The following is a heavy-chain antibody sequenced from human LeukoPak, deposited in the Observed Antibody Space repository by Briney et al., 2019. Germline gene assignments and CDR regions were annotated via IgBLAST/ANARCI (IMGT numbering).Heavy chain of an antibody. CDR2: IIPIFGSA. J-gene: IGHJ4*02. CDR1: GGTFSSYG. Sequence: ASVKVSCKASGGTFSSYGISWVRQAPGQGLEWMGGIIPIFGSANYAQKFQGRVTITADKSTSTAYMELSSLRSEDTAVYYCARRRADAAMVNQLELDYWGQGTLVTVSS. D-gene: IGHD5-18*01. V-gene: IGHV1-69*06. CDR3: ARRRADAAMVNQLELDY.